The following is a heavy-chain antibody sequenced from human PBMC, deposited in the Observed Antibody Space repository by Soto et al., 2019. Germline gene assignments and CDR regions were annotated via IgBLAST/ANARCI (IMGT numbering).Heavy chain of an antibody. Sequence: PSETLSLTCTVSGGSISSGGYYWSWIRQHPGKGLEWIGYIYYSGSTYYNPSLKSRVTISVDTSKNQFSLKLSSVTAADTAVYYCATYPVPAGPSVSYYYGMDVWGQGTTVTVSS. D-gene: IGHD2-2*01. J-gene: IGHJ6*02. CDR2: IYYSGST. CDR1: GGSISSGGYY. CDR3: ATYPVPAGPSVSYYYGMDV. V-gene: IGHV4-31*03.